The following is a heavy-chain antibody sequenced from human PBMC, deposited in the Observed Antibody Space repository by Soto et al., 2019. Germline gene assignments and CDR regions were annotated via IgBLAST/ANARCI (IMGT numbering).Heavy chain of an antibody. Sequence: GGSLRLSCAASGFTFSSYAMSWVRQAPGKGLEWVSGIDSAGRTTNYADSVKGRFTISRDNAKNTLYLQMNGLRAEDTALYYCARWFTGGNFDYFDFWGQGTQVTVSS. J-gene: IGHJ4*02. CDR3: ARWFTGGNFDYFDF. D-gene: IGHD2-21*02. V-gene: IGHV3-74*01. CDR2: IDSAGRTT. CDR1: GFTFSSYA.